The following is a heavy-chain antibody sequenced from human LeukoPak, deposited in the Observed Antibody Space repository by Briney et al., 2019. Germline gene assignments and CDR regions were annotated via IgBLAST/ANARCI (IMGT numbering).Heavy chain of an antibody. CDR1: GFTFSSYE. V-gene: IGHV3-48*03. CDR2: ILNSGATT. J-gene: IGHJ4*02. CDR3: ARDPPDY. Sequence: TGRSLRLSCAASGFTFSSYEMSWVRQAPGKGLEWVSYILNSGATTYYADSVKGRFTISRDNDKNSLYLQMNSLRAEDTGVYYCARDPPDYWGQGILVTVSS.